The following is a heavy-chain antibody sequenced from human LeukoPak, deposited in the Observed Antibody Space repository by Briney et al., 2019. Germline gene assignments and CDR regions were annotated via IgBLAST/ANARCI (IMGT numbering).Heavy chain of an antibody. J-gene: IGHJ5*02. CDR2: MYYSGST. V-gene: IGHV4-39*01. CDR3: ARHRTAYYGSGSYNGGWFDP. Sequence: SETLSLTCTVSGGSISSSSYYWGWIRQPPGKGLEWIGSMYYSGSTYYNPSLKSRVTISVDTFKNQFSLKLSSVTAADTAVYYCARHRTAYYGSGSYNGGWFDPWGQGTLVTVSS. CDR1: GGSISSSSYY. D-gene: IGHD3-10*01.